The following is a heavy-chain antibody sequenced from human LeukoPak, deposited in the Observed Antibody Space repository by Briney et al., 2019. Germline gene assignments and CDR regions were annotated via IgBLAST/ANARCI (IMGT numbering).Heavy chain of an antibody. J-gene: IGHJ4*02. D-gene: IGHD3-10*01. CDR2: ISHGGTNK. CDR3: AVIYGSGSYFLDY. CDR1: GFTFSNYG. Sequence: GGSLRLSCAASGFTFSNYGMHWVRQAPGRGLEWVAVISHGGTNKYYADSVKGRFTIPRDNSKNTLYLQMNSLRAEDTAVYYCAVIYGSGSYFLDYWGQGTLVTVSS. V-gene: IGHV3-30*03.